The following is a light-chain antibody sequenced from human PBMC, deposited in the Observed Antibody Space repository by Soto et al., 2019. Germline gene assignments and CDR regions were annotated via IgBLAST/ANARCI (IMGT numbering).Light chain of an antibody. J-gene: IGKJ1*01. CDR2: AAS. Sequence: IQLTQSPSSLSASVGDRVTITCRASQGISSYLAWYQQKPGKAPNLLIYAASTLQSGVPSRFSGSGSGTDFTLTIRRLEPEDFAVYYCQQYGSPGTFGQGTKLDIK. V-gene: IGKV1-9*01. CDR3: QQYGSPGT. CDR1: QGISSY.